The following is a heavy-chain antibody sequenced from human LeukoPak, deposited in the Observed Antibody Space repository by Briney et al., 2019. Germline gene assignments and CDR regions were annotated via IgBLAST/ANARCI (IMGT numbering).Heavy chain of an antibody. V-gene: IGHV4-39*07. CDR1: GGSISSSSYY. CDR3: ARVGGAEPSYDFAGAGAFDI. Sequence: SETLSLTCTVSGGSISSSSYYWGWIRQPPGKGLEWIGSIYYSGSTYYNPSLKSRVTISVDTSKNQFSLKLSSVTAADTAVYYCARVGGAEPSYDFAGAGAFDIWGQGTMVTVSS. J-gene: IGHJ3*02. CDR2: IYYSGST. D-gene: IGHD3-3*01.